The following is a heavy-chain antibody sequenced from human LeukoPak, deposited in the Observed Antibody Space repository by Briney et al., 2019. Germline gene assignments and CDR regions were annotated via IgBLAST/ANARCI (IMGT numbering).Heavy chain of an antibody. V-gene: IGHV3-11*04. Sequence: PGGSLRLSCAASGFTFSDYYMSWIRQAPGKGLEWVSYISSSGSTIYYADSVKGRFTISRDNAKNSLYLQMNSLRAEDTAVYYCANLIRENYYDSSGPIDYWGQGTLVTVSS. CDR2: ISSSGSTI. D-gene: IGHD3-22*01. J-gene: IGHJ4*02. CDR1: GFTFSDYY. CDR3: ANLIRENYYDSSGPIDY.